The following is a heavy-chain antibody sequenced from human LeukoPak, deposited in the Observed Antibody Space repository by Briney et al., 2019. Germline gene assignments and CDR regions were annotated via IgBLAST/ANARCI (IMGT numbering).Heavy chain of an antibody. CDR1: GYTLTELS. CDR2: MNPNSGNT. V-gene: IGHV1-8*01. D-gene: IGHD6-13*01. J-gene: IGHJ6*02. CDR3: ARGRQHQLLYSSSWYNRDYYYYGMDV. Sequence: ASVKVSCKVSGYTLTELSMHWVRQAPGQGLEWMGWMNPNSGNTGYAQKFQGRVTMTRNTSISTAYMELSSLRSEDTAVYYCARGRQHQLLYSSSWYNRDYYYYGMDVWGQGTTVTVSS.